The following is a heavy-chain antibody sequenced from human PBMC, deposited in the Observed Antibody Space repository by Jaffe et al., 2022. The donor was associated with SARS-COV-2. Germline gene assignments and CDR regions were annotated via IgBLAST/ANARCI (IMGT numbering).Heavy chain of an antibody. V-gene: IGHV3-7*01. Sequence: EVQLVESGGGLVQPGGSLRLSCAASGFTFSGSWMTWVRQAPGKGLEWVGYIKPDGSEKSYVDSVKGRFTISRDNARDSLFLEMNSLRAEDSAVYYCAKLDWNSLNYWGQGTLVTVSS. CDR2: IKPDGSEK. CDR1: GFTFSGSW. D-gene: IGHD2-8*02. CDR3: AKLDWNSLNY. J-gene: IGHJ4*02.